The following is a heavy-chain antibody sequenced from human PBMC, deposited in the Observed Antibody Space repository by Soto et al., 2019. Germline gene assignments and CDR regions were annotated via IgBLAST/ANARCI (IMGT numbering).Heavy chain of an antibody. Sequence: GESLKISCKGSGYSFTSYWISWVRQMPGKGLEWMGRIDPSDSYTNYSPSFQGHVTTSADKSISTAYLQWSSLKASDTAMYYCARPEGIAAASHYYGMDVWGQGTTVTVSS. CDR3: ARPEGIAAASHYYGMDV. J-gene: IGHJ6*02. CDR1: GYSFTSYW. CDR2: IDPSDSYT. V-gene: IGHV5-10-1*01. D-gene: IGHD6-13*01.